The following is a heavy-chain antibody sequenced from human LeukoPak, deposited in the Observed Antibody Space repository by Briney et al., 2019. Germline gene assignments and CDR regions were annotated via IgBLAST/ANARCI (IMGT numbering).Heavy chain of an antibody. CDR2: ISGSGGST. D-gene: IGHD6-19*01. V-gene: IGHV3-23*01. CDR3: ASQDSSGWKYYFDY. J-gene: IGHJ4*02. CDR1: GFTFSSYA. Sequence: PGGSLRLSCAASGFTFSSYAMSWVRQAPGKGLEWVSAISGSGGSTYYADSVKGRFTISRDNSKNTLYLQMNSLRAEDTALYYCASQDSSGWKYYFDYWGQGTLVTVSS.